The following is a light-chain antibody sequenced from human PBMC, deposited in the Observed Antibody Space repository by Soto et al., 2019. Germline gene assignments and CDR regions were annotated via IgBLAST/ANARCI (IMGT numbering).Light chain of an antibody. CDR2: EVS. J-gene: IGLJ1*01. CDR1: SSDVGGYNY. CDR3: SSYTSSSTYV. Sequence: QCARTQPASVSGSPGQGITISCTGTSSDVGGYNYVSWYQQHPGKAPKLMIYEVSNRPSGVSNRFSGSKSGNTASLTISGLQAEDEADYYCSSYTSSSTYVFGTGTKVTAL. V-gene: IGLV2-14*01.